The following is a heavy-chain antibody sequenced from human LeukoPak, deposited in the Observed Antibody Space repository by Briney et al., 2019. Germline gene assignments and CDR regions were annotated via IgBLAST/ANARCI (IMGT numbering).Heavy chain of an antibody. V-gene: IGHV1-2*02. CDR1: GYTFTDYY. Sequence: GASVKVSCKASGYTFTDYYMHWVRQAPGQGLEWMGWISPNNGDTGSAQMFQGRVTLTRDTSISTVYMDLSRLRSDDTAVYYCAREPLAVAAANNAFDIWGQGTMVTVSS. CDR3: AREPLAVAAANNAFDI. D-gene: IGHD2-15*01. CDR2: ISPNNGDT. J-gene: IGHJ3*02.